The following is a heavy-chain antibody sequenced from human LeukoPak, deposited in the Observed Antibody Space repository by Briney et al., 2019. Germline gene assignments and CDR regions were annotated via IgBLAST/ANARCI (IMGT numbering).Heavy chain of an antibody. J-gene: IGHJ4*02. CDR1: GFTFSTYT. CDR2: ITYDGSNK. Sequence: GGSLRLSCAASGFTFSTYTMHWVRQVPGKGLEWVAVITYDGSNKNYADSVKGRFTISRDNSKNTLYLQMNSLRAEDTAVYFCAKRGVVIRVILVGFHKEAYYFDSWGQGALVTVSS. CDR3: AKRGVVIRVILVGFHKEAYYFDS. V-gene: IGHV3-30*04. D-gene: IGHD3-22*01.